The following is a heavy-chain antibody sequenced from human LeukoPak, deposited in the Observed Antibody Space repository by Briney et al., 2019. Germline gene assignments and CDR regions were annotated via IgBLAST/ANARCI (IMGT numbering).Heavy chain of an antibody. CDR1: GGTFNSYT. D-gene: IGHD1-26*01. CDR2: IIPIFGTA. CDR3: ARLVGARNDY. J-gene: IGHJ4*02. V-gene: IGHV1-69*13. Sequence: AAVTLSFKASGGTFNSYTISWVRQAPGQGLEWMGGIIPIFGTANYAQKFRGRVTTTSDESTSTAYLELSSLRSEDTAVYYCARLVGARNDYWGQGTLVTVSS.